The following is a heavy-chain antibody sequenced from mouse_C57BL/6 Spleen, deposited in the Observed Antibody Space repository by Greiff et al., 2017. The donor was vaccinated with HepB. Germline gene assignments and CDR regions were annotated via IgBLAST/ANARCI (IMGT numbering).Heavy chain of an antibody. V-gene: IGHV1-85*01. CDR3: ASYYYGSRGYFDV. CDR2: IYPRDGST. CDR1: GYTFTSYD. Sequence: VQLQQSGPELVKPGASVKLSCKASGYTFTSYDINWVKQRPGQGLEWIGWIYPRDGSTKYNETFKGKATLTVDTSSSTAYMELHSLTSEDSAVYFCASYYYGSRGYFDVWGTGTTVTVSS. J-gene: IGHJ1*03. D-gene: IGHD1-1*01.